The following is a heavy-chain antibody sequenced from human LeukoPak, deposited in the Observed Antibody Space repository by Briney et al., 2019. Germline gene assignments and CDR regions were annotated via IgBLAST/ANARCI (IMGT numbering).Heavy chain of an antibody. V-gene: IGHV6-1*01. Sequence: SQTLSLTCGISGDSVSSNIAAWSWVRQSPSRGLEWLGRTYYRSKWKNDYAESVKSRINISPDTSKNQFSLQLNSVTPEDTAVYYCARVAYAVAVVWGQGTPVTVSS. D-gene: IGHD2-2*01. CDR1: GDSVSSNIAA. CDR3: ARVAYAVAVV. J-gene: IGHJ4*02. CDR2: TYYRSKWKN.